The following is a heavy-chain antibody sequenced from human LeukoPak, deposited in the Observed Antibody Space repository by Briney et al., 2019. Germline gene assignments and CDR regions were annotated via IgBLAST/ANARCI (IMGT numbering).Heavy chain of an antibody. CDR1: GGSITTNS. CDR2: IFYSGRD. J-gene: IGHJ5*02. V-gene: IGHV4-59*08. D-gene: IGHD5-24*01. CDR3: ARRGVEMAAIRPDSWFDP. Sequence: SETLSLTCSVSGGSITTNSWNWIRQPPGQGLECIGYIFYSGRDDYNPSLKSRVTMSVDMSKNQFSLKLTSVTAADKAVYYCARRGVEMAAIRPDSWFDPWGQGTLVTVSS.